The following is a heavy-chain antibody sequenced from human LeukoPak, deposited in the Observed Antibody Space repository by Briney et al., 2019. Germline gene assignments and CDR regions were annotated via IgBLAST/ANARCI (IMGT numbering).Heavy chain of an antibody. V-gene: IGHV4-34*01. Sequence: SETLSLTCAVYGGSFSGYYWSWIRQPPGKGLEWIGEINHSGSTNYNPSLKSRVTISVDTSKNQFSLKLSSVTAADTAVYYCARFTAAISIDYWGQGTLVTVSS. J-gene: IGHJ4*02. CDR3: ARFTAAISIDY. D-gene: IGHD2-2*01. CDR2: INHSGST. CDR1: GGSFSGYY.